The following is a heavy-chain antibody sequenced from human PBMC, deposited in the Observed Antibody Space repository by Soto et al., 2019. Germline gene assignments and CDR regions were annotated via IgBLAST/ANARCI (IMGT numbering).Heavy chain of an antibody. CDR2: IWYDGSNK. CDR1: GFTFSSYG. J-gene: IGHJ6*02. CDR3: AREYYDSSGYYTSYYYGMDV. V-gene: IGHV3-33*01. Sequence: QVQLVESGGGVVQPGRSLRLSCAASGFTFSSYGMHWVRQAPGKGLEWVAVIWYDGSNKYYADSVKGRFTISRDNSKNSLYLQMNRLRAEDTAVYYCAREYYDSSGYYTSYYYGMDVWGQGTTVTVYS. D-gene: IGHD3-22*01.